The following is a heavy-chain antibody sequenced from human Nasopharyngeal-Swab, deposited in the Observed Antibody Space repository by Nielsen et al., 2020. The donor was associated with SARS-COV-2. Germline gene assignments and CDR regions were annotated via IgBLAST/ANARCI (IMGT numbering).Heavy chain of an antibody. V-gene: IGHV3-64D*08. CDR2: INDHGDRI. Sequence: GESLKISCSASGFFFSTNAMHWVRQAPGKGLEYVSTINDHGDRIHYADSVKGRFTISRDISKNTLYLQMSSLRPEDTAVYYCANRRGSSWHPYCFDYWGQGTLVTVSS. J-gene: IGHJ4*02. CDR1: GFFFSTNA. D-gene: IGHD6-13*01. CDR3: ANRRGSSWHPYCFDY.